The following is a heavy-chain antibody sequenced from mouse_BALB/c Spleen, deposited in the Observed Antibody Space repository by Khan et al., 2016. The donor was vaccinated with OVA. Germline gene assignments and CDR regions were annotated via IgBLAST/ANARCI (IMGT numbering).Heavy chain of an antibody. D-gene: IGHD2-14*01. Sequence: QVQLKESGPGLVQPSQSLSITCTVSGFSLTTYGVHWIRQSPGKGLEWLGVIWSGGNTDYNAPFISRLSIRKDHSQSQVVSKKNSLQAADTAMYYCARNSYMYAFTYWGQGTLVTVSA. CDR1: GFSLTTYG. V-gene: IGHV2-2*01. J-gene: IGHJ3*01. CDR3: ARNSYMYAFTY. CDR2: IWSGGNT.